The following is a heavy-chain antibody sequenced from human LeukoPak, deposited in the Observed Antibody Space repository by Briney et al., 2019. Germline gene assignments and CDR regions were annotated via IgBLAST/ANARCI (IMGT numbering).Heavy chain of an antibody. CDR3: ARYYYDYDFWSGPPHYYYYGMDV. D-gene: IGHD3-3*01. CDR1: GGSFSGYY. V-gene: IGHV4-34*01. CDR2: INHSGST. J-gene: IGHJ6*02. Sequence: SETLSLTCAVYGGSFSGYYWSWIRQPPGKGLEWIGEINHSGSTNYNPSLKSRVTISVDTSKNQFSLKLSSVTAADTAVYYCARYYYDYDFWSGPPHYYYYGMDVWGQGTTVTVSS.